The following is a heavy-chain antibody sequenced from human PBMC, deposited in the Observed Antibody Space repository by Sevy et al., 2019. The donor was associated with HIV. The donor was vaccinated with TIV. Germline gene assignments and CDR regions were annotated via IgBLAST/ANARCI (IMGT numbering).Heavy chain of an antibody. D-gene: IGHD2-21*01. Sequence: GGSLRLSCAASGFTFSSYTMHWVRQAPGKGLEWVALISYDGSDKYYGDSVKGRFTISRDNSKNTLYLQMNSLTRGDTAVYYCARDRYAGPNMSYLDYWGQGTLVTVSS. CDR1: GFTFSSYT. V-gene: IGHV3-30*04. CDR3: ARDRYAGPNMSYLDY. CDR2: ISYDGSDK. J-gene: IGHJ4*02.